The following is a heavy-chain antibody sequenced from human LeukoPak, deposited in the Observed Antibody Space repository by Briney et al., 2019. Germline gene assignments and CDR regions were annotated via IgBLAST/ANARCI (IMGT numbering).Heavy chain of an antibody. CDR1: GFTFSIYT. Sequence: GGSLRLSCVASGFTFSIYTMTWVRQAPGKGLEWVSAISASGGSTYYADSVKGRFTISRDNPKNTMYLQMNSLRAEDTAVYYCAKVDASAPWGQGTLVTVSS. V-gene: IGHV3-23*01. CDR3: AKVDASAP. J-gene: IGHJ5*02. CDR2: ISASGGST.